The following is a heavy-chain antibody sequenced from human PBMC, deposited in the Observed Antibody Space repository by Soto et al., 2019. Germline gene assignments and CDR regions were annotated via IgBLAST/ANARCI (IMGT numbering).Heavy chain of an antibody. CDR3: ARFVLVPAASSAPSSYYGMDV. J-gene: IGHJ6*02. CDR2: IIPIFGTA. Sequence: SVKVSCKASGGTFSSYAISWVRQAPGQGLEWMGGIIPIFGTANYAQKFQGRVTITADESTSTAYMELSSLRSEDTAVYYCARFVLVPAASSAPSSYYGMDVWGQGTTLTVSS. D-gene: IGHD2-2*01. CDR1: GGTFSSYA. V-gene: IGHV1-69*13.